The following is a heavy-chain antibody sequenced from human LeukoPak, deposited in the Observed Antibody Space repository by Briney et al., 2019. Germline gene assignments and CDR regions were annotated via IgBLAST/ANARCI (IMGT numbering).Heavy chain of an antibody. CDR2: INHSGST. V-gene: IGHV4-39*07. D-gene: IGHD3-10*01. J-gene: IGHJ6*02. CDR1: GASVSSGSLY. CDR3: ARGVVRGVIYYGMDV. Sequence: PSETLSLTCTVSGASVSSGSLYWSWIRQPPGKGLEWIGEINHSGSTNYNPSLKSRVTISVDTSKNQFSLKLSSVTAADTAVYYCARGVVRGVIYYGMDVWGQGTTVTVSS.